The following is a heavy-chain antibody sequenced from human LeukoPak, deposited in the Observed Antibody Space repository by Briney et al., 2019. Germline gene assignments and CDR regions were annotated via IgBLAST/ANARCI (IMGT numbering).Heavy chain of an antibody. Sequence: ASVKVSCKASGYAFTSYGISWVRQAPGQGLEWMGWIGAYNGNTNYAQNLQGRVTMTTDTSTSTAYMELRRLRFDDTAVYYCARDPIWASSWYRGGFDYWGQGTLVTVSS. CDR3: ARDPIWASSWYRGGFDY. CDR2: IGAYNGNT. D-gene: IGHD6-13*01. J-gene: IGHJ4*02. V-gene: IGHV1-18*01. CDR1: GYAFTSYG.